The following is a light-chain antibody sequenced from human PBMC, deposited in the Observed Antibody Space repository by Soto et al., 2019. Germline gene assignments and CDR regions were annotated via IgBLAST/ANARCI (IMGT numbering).Light chain of an antibody. CDR3: CSYAGRYTWV. CDR1: RSDVGNYNL. CDR2: DVN. V-gene: IGLV2-23*02. Sequence: QSVLTQPASVSGSPGQSITISCTGTRSDVGNYNLVSWYQQHPGKAPKLMIFDVNNRPSGLSDRFSGSKSGNTASLTISGLQAEDEADYYCCSYAGRYTWVFGGGTKVPVL. J-gene: IGLJ3*02.